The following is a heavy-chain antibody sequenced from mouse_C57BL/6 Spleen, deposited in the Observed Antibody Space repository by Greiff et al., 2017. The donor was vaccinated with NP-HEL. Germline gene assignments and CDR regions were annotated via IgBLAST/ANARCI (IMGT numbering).Heavy chain of an antibody. D-gene: IGHD4-1*02. V-gene: IGHV5-17*01. CDR3: AKGRNWDEAMDY. CDR1: GFTFSDYG. Sequence: EVKLVESGGGLVKPGGSLKLSCAASGFTFSDYGMHWVRQAPEKGLEWVAYISSGGSTIYYADTVKGRFTISRDNAKNTMFLQMTSLRSEDTAMYYCAKGRNWDEAMDYWGQGTSVTV. CDR2: ISSGGSTI. J-gene: IGHJ4*01.